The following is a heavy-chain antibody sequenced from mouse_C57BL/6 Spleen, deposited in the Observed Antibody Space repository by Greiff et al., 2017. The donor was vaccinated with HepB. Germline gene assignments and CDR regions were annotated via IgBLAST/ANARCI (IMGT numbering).Heavy chain of an antibody. CDR3: ASNYDYYAMDY. J-gene: IGHJ4*01. Sequence: QVQLQQSGAELARPGASVKMSCKASGYTFTSYTMHWVKQRPGQGLEWIGYINPSSGYTKYNQKFKDKATLTADKSSSTAYMQLSSLTSEDSAVYYCASNYDYYAMDYWGQGTSVTVSS. V-gene: IGHV1-4*01. CDR1: GYTFTSYT. D-gene: IGHD2-4*01. CDR2: INPSSGYT.